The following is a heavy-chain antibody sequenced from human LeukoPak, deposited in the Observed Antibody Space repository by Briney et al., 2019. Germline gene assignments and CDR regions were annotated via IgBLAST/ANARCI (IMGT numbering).Heavy chain of an antibody. CDR3: ARGYCSGGSCYSLYFDY. CDR2: IYTSGST. V-gene: IGHV4-61*02. J-gene: IGHJ4*02. Sequence: PSETLSLTRTVSGGSISSGSYYWSWIRQPAGKGLEWIGRIYTSGSTNYHPSLKSRVTISVDTSKNQFSLKLSSVTAADTAVYYCARGYCSGGSCYSLYFDYWGQGTLVTVSS. CDR1: GGSISSGSYY. D-gene: IGHD2-15*01.